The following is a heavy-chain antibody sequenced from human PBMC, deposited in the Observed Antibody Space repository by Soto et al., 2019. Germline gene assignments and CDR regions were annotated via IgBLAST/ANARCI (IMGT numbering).Heavy chain of an antibody. CDR1: GGSISSGDYY. CDR3: ARGKIRWSNLLDY. CDR2: IYYSGST. V-gene: IGHV4-30-4*01. J-gene: IGHJ4*02. D-gene: IGHD4-17*01. Sequence: QVQLQESGPGLVKPSQTLSLTCTVSGGSISSGDYYWSWIRQPPGKGLEWIGYIYYSGSTYYNPSLRSRVTVSVDTSEDQLSLKLSSVTAADTAVYYCARGKIRWSNLLDYWGQGTLVTVSS.